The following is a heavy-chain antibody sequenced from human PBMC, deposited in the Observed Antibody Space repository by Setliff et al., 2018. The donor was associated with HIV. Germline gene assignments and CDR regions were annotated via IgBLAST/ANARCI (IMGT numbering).Heavy chain of an antibody. CDR2: IYHSGNT. J-gene: IGHJ3*02. CDR1: GDPISSDFY. Sequence: PSETLSLTCTVSGDPISSDFYWGWIRQPPGKGLEWIGSIYHSGNTYYMPSLQSRVTISVDMSKNQFSLNLNSVTAADTAVYYCARGQGCGGGCHYAFEMWGQGTMVTVSS. CDR3: ARGQGCGGGCHYAFEM. D-gene: IGHD2-21*02. V-gene: IGHV4-38-2*02.